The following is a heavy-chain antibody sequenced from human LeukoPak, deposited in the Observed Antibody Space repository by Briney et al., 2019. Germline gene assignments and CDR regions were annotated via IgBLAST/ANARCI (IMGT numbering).Heavy chain of an antibody. J-gene: IGHJ5*02. CDR3: AREYCSSTSCLNWFDP. D-gene: IGHD2-2*01. CDR2: IYYSGST. V-gene: IGHV4-59*01. Sequence: SETLSLTXTVSGVSISSYYWSWIRQPPGKGLEWIGYIYYSGSTNYNPSLKSRVTISVDTSKNQFSLKLSSVTAADTAVYYCAREYCSSTSCLNWFDPWGQGTLVTVSS. CDR1: GVSISSYY.